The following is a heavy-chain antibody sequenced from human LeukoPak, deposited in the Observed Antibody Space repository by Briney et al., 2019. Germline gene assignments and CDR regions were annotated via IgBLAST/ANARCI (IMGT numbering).Heavy chain of an antibody. V-gene: IGHV3-30*02. CDR2: IRYDGSNK. D-gene: IGHD1-26*01. J-gene: IGHJ6*03. CDR1: GFTFSSYG. Sequence: PGGSLRLSCAASGFTFSSYGMHWVRQAPGKGLEWVAFIRYDGSNKYYADSVKGRFTISGDNSKNTLYLQMNSLRAEDTAVYYCAKDKEVGALYYYYMDVWGKGTAVTVSS. CDR3: AKDKEVGALYYYYMDV.